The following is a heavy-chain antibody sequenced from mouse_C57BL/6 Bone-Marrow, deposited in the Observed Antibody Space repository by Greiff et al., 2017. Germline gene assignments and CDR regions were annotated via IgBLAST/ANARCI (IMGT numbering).Heavy chain of an antibody. J-gene: IGHJ3*01. CDR2: ISDGGSYT. D-gene: IGHD3-2*02. Sequence: EVKLVESGGGLVKPGGSLKLSCAASGFTFSSYAMSWVRQTPEKRLEWVATISDGGSYTYYPDNVKGRFTISRDNAKNNLYLQMSHLKSEDTAMYYCARVRQLRLPSFAYWGQGTLVTVSA. CDR3: ARVRQLRLPSFAY. CDR1: GFTFSSYA. V-gene: IGHV5-4*03.